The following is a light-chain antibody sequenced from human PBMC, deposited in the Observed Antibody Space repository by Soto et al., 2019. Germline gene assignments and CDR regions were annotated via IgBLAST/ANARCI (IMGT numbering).Light chain of an antibody. V-gene: IGKV1-5*03. J-gene: IGKJ1*01. CDR1: QSISSW. CDR3: QQYNSYPGM. Sequence: QMTQSPSTLWAAVGDRVTITCRASQSISSWLAWYQQKPGKAPKLLIYKASSLESGVPSRFSGSGSGTEFTLTISSLQPDDFATYYCQQYNSYPGMCGQGNKGDIK. CDR2: KAS.